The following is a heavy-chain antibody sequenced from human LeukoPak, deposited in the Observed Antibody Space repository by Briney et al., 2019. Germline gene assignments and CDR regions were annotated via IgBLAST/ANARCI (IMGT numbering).Heavy chain of an antibody. CDR1: GGTFSSYA. D-gene: IGHD3-9*01. CDR3: ARGDILTGYYVMGFDY. V-gene: IGHV1-69*06. Sequence: GASVKVSCKASGGTFSSYAISWVRQAPGQGLEWMGGIIPIFGTANYAQKFQGRVTITADKSTSTAYMELSGLRSEDTAVYYCARGDILTGYYVMGFDYWGQGTLVTVSS. J-gene: IGHJ4*02. CDR2: IIPIFGTA.